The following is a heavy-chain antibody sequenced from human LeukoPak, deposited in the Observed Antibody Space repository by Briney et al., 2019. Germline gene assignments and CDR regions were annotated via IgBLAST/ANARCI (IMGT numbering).Heavy chain of an antibody. CDR1: GGSISSAGYS. J-gene: IGHJ4*02. CDR3: ARIAEPLYYFDY. CDR2: IYQSGST. V-gene: IGHV4-30-2*01. Sequence: PSETLSLTCAVSGGSISSAGYSWSWIRQPPGKGLEWIGYIYQSGSTYYNPSLKSRVTISVDRSKSQFSLKLSSVTAADTAVYYCARIAEPLYYFDYWGQGTLVTVSS. D-gene: IGHD6-13*01.